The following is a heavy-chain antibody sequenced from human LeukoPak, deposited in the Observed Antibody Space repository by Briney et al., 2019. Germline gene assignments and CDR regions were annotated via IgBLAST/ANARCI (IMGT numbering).Heavy chain of an antibody. Sequence: SVRVSCKASGGTFSSYAISWVRQAPGQGLEWMGGIIPIFGTANYAQKFQGRVTITADESTSTAYMELSSLRSEDTAVYYCARGPYSSGWYGDYYYYYMDVWGKGTTVTVSS. CDR1: GGTFSSYA. D-gene: IGHD6-19*01. V-gene: IGHV1-69*01. CDR2: IIPIFGTA. CDR3: ARGPYSSGWYGDYYYYYMDV. J-gene: IGHJ6*03.